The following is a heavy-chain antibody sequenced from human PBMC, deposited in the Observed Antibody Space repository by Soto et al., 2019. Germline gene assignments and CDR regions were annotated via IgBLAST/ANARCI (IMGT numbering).Heavy chain of an antibody. D-gene: IGHD3-16*02. CDR1: GGTFSSHA. V-gene: IGHV1-69*13. Sequence: SVKVSCKASGGTFSSHAISWVRQAPGQGLEWMGGIIPIFGTANYAQKFQGRVTITADESTSTANMELSSLRSEDTAVYYCARGLRLGELSFSYWGKGTLVTVSS. CDR2: IIPIFGTA. CDR3: ARGLRLGELSFSY. J-gene: IGHJ4*01.